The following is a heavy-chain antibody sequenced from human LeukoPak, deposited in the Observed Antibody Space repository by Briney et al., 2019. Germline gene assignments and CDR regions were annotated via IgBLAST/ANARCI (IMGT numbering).Heavy chain of an antibody. CDR2: ISAYNGNT. D-gene: IGHD6-19*01. CDR1: GYTFTSYG. CDR3: ARVISGWYYFDY. V-gene: IGHV1-18*01. Sequence: GASVKVSCKASGYTFTSYGISWVRQAAGQGLKWMGWISAYNGNTNYAQKLQGRVTMTTDTSTSTAYMELRSLRSDDTAVYYCARVISGWYYFDYWGQGTLVTVSS. J-gene: IGHJ4*02.